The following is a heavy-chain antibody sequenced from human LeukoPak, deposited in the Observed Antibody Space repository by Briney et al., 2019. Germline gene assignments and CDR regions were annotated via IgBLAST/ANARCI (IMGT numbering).Heavy chain of an antibody. V-gene: IGHV3-53*01. CDR2: IYSGGST. D-gene: IGHD3-10*01. Sequence: GGSLRLSCVASGFTVISNYISWVRQAPGKGLEWVSGIYSGGSTYYADSVQGRFTISRDNSKNTLYLQMSRLRAEDTAVYYCASGSGSYRTPYYYMVVWGTGTTVTVSS. CDR1: GFTVISNY. CDR3: ASGSGSYRTPYYYMVV. J-gene: IGHJ6*03.